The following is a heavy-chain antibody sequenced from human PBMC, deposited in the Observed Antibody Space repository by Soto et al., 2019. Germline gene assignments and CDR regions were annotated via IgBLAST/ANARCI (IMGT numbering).Heavy chain of an antibody. CDR1: GFIFSSYG. V-gene: IGHV3-30*03. D-gene: IGHD6-19*01. J-gene: IGHJ4*02. Sequence: QVQLVESGGAVVQPGRSLRLSCAASGFIFSSYGMHWVRQAPGKGLEWVAVISYDGSNKYYVDSVKGRFTISRDNSKNTRYLQMNSLRAEDTAVYYCALSSDSWYFDYWGQGTLVAVSS. CDR3: ALSSDSWYFDY. CDR2: ISYDGSNK.